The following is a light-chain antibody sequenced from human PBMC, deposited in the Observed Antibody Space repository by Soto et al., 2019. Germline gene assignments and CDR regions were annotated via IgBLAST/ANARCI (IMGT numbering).Light chain of an antibody. CDR3: QTWGTGIVV. J-gene: IGLJ2*01. CDR2: LNIDGSH. V-gene: IGLV4-69*01. Sequence: VLTQSPSASASLGASVKLTCTLSSGHSSYAIAWHQQQPEKGPRYLMNLNIDGSHTKGDGIPDRFSGSSSGAERYLTISSLQSEDEADYYCQTWGTGIVVFGGGTKLTVL. CDR1: SGHSSYA.